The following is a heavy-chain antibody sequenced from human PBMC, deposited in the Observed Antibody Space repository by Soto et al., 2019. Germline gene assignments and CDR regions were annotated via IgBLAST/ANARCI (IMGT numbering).Heavy chain of an antibody. CDR1: GDSISSSNYY. CDR2: IYYSGST. D-gene: IGHD1-26*01. Sequence: QLQLQESGPGLVKPSETLSLTCTVSGDSISSSNYYWGWIRQPPGKGLEWIGRIYYSGSTYYNPSLRSRVTKSGDTSKHQFSLKLSSVTAADTAVFYCVRPVSGSYRVFEYWGQGTLVAVSS. J-gene: IGHJ4*02. V-gene: IGHV4-39*01. CDR3: VRPVSGSYRVFEY.